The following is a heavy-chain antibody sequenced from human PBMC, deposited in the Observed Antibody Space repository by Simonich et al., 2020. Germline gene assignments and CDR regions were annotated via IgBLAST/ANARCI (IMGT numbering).Heavy chain of an antibody. CDR1: GGSISSNSYY. J-gene: IGHJ4*02. CDR2: IYYSGST. D-gene: IGHD7-27*01. CDR3: ATQVDKTGEIDY. Sequence: QLQLQESGPGLVKPSETLSLTCTVSGGSISSNSYYWGWIRQPPGKGLEWIGSIYYSGSTYYNPSLKSRVTISVDTSKNQFSLKLSSVTAADTAVYYCATQVDKTGEIDYWGQGTLVTVSS. V-gene: IGHV4-39*01.